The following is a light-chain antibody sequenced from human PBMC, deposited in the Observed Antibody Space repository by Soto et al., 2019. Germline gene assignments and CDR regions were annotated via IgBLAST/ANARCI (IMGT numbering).Light chain of an antibody. CDR2: VNSDGSH. V-gene: IGLV4-69*01. J-gene: IGLJ1*01. CDR1: SGHSSYA. Sequence: QLVLTQSPSASASLGASVKLTCTLSSGHSSYAIAWHQQQPEKGPRYLMKVNSDGSHTKGDGIPDRFSGSSSGAERYLIISSLQSEDEADYDWQTWGTGINYVFGTGTKVTVL. CDR3: QTWGTGINYV.